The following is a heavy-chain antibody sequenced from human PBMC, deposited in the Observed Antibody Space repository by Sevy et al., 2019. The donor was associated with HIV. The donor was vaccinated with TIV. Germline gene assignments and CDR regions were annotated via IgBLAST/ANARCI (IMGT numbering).Heavy chain of an antibody. Sequence: GGSLRLSCVASGFRFSSYWMTWVRQAPGKGLEWVANINQGGSEEYSADGSEKYYVGSVKGRFTIARDNAENSVSLQMNSLRAEDTAVYYCARLAYSSRGYGIIHRGHYYIMDVWGQGTTVTVSS. CDR1: GFRFSSYW. V-gene: IGHV3-7*01. CDR2: INQGGSEEYSADGSEK. D-gene: IGHD6-13*01. J-gene: IGHJ6*02. CDR3: ARLAYSSRGYGIIHRGHYYIMDV.